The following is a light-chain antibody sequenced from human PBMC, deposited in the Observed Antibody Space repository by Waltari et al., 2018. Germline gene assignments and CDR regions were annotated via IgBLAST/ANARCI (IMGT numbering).Light chain of an antibody. J-gene: IGKJ4*01. CDR2: GAS. CDR1: QSVSSSY. V-gene: IGKV3-20*01. Sequence: IVLTQSPGTLSLSPGESAPLACRASQSVSSSYLAWYQQKPGQAPRLLIYGASSRATGIPDRFSGSGSGTDFTLTISRLEPEDFAVYYCQQYGSSPTFGGGTKVEIK. CDR3: QQYGSSPT.